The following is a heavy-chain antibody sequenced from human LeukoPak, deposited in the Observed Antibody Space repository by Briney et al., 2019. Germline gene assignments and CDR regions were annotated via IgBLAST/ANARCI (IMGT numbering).Heavy chain of an antibody. V-gene: IGHV1-8*03. CDR1: GYTFTSYD. Sequence: GASVKVSCKASGYTFTSYDINWVRQATGQGLEWMGWMNPNSGNTGYAQKFQGRVTITRNTSISTAYMELSSLRSEDTAVYYCARAGTGIGYDFWSGYYYYFDYWGQGTLVTVSS. CDR2: MNPNSGNT. J-gene: IGHJ4*02. CDR3: ARAGTGIGYDFWSGYYYYFDY. D-gene: IGHD3-3*01.